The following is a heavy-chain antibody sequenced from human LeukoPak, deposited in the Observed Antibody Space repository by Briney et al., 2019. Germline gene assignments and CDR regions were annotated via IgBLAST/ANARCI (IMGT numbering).Heavy chain of an antibody. D-gene: IGHD2-2*01. CDR1: GGSISSGDYY. J-gene: IGHJ3*02. CDR2: IYYSGST. Sequence: SETLSLTCTVSGGSISSGDYYWSWIRQPPGKGLEWIGYIYYSGSTYYNPSLKSRVTISVDTSKNQFSLKLTSVTAADTAVYYCAREVVVVPAAVNGAFDIWGQGTMVTVSS. CDR3: AREVVVVPAAVNGAFDI. V-gene: IGHV4-30-4*01.